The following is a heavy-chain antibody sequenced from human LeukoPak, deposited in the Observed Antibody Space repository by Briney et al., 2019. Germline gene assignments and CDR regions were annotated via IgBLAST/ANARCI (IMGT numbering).Heavy chain of an antibody. D-gene: IGHD6-19*01. CDR3: ARIGYSSGWYAFYFDC. CDR1: GFTFSTYW. V-gene: IGHV3-7*01. Sequence: PGGSLRLSCAASGFTFSTYWMSWVRQAPGKGLEWVANIKQDGSEKYFVDSVKGRFTISRDNAKNSLYLQMNSLRAEDTAVYYCARIGYSSGWYAFYFDCWGQGTLVTLSS. CDR2: IKQDGSEK. J-gene: IGHJ4*02.